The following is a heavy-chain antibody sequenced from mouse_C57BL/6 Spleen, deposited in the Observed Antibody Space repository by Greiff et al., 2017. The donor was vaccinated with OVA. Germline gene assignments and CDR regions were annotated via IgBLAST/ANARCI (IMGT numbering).Heavy chain of an antibody. V-gene: IGHV1-72*01. Sequence: QVQLQQPGAELVKPGASVKLSCKASGYTFTSYWMHWVKQRPGRGLEWIGRIDPNSGGTKYNEKFKSKATLTVDKPARTAYIQLSSLTSEDSAVYYCARRDYYYGSSYENYFDYWGQGTTLTVSS. J-gene: IGHJ2*01. CDR1: GYTFTSYW. CDR2: IDPNSGGT. CDR3: ARRDYYYGSSYENYFDY. D-gene: IGHD1-1*01.